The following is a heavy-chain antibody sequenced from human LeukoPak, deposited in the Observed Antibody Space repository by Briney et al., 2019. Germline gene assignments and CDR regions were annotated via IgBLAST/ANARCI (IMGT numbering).Heavy chain of an antibody. CDR1: GYTFTSYD. CDR2: MNPNSGNT. J-gene: IGHJ3*02. Sequence: GASVKVSCKASGYTFTSYDINWVRQATGQGLEWMGWMNPNSGNTGYAQKFQGRVTMTRNTSISTAYMELSSLRSEDTAVYYCARSATWFGKLFDIWGQGTMVTVSS. CDR3: ARSATWFGKLFDI. D-gene: IGHD3-10*01. V-gene: IGHV1-8*01.